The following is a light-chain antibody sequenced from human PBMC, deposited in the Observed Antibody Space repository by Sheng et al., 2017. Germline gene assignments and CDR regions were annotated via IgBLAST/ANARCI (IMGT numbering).Light chain of an antibody. Sequence: QPVLTQPPSVSGAPGQRVTISCTGSSSNIGAGYDVHWYQQLPGTAPKLLMYGNTKRPSGVPDRFSGSKSGTSASLAITGLQAEDEADYYCHSYDSSLSGSLFGGGTKLTVV. CDR1: SSNIGAGYD. CDR2: GNT. J-gene: IGLJ3*02. V-gene: IGLV1-40*01. CDR3: HSYDSSLSGSL.